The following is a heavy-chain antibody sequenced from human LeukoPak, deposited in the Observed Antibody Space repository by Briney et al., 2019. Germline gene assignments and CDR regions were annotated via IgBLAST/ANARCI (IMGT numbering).Heavy chain of an antibody. V-gene: IGHV1-69*13. CDR3: ARGAGVRKGLLWFGELLPYGMDV. D-gene: IGHD3-10*01. CDR1: GGTFSSYA. J-gene: IGHJ6*02. Sequence: ASVKFCCKASGGTFSSYAISCLRQAPGQWLEWMGGITPIYGTANYAQKFQGRVTITADESTSTAYMELSSLRSEDTAVYYCARGAGVRKGLLWFGELLPYGMDVRGQGTTVTVSS. CDR2: ITPIYGTA.